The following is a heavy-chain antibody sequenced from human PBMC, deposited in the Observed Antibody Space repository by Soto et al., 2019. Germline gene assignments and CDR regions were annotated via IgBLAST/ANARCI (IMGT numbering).Heavy chain of an antibody. Sequence: SETLSLTCSVSGGSISNNYWTWIRQPPGKGLQWIGYIYYSGITNYNPSLKSRVTISVDTSKNQFSLKLSSVTAADTAVYYCARDQVPAALLGCFVPRGQGTQVSVSS. CDR3: ARDQVPAALLGCFVP. CDR2: IYYSGIT. CDR1: GGSISNNY. J-gene: IGHJ5*02. D-gene: IGHD2-2*01. V-gene: IGHV4-59*01.